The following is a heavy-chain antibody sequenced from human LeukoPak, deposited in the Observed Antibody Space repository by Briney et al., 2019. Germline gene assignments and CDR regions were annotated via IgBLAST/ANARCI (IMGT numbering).Heavy chain of an antibody. V-gene: IGHV1-18*01. CDR2: ISAYNGNT. Sequence: ASVKVSCKASGYTFTSYGISWVRQAPGQGLEWMGWISAYNGNTNYAQKLQGRVTMTTDTSTSTAYMELRSLRSDDTAVYYCARDGRDPRDYYYGMDVWGQGTTVTVSS. CDR1: GYTFTSYG. J-gene: IGHJ6*02. D-gene: IGHD1-14*01. CDR3: ARDGRDPRDYYYGMDV.